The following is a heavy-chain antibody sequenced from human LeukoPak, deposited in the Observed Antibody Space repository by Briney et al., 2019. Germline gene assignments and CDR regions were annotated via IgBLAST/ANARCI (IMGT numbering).Heavy chain of an antibody. J-gene: IGHJ6*03. V-gene: IGHV3-21*01. Sequence: GGSLRLSCAASGFTFSSYSMNWVRQAPGKGLEWVSSISSSSSYIYYADSVKGRFTISRDNAKNSLYLQMDSLRAEDTAVYYCARLIGSYYMDVWGKGTTVTVS. CDR1: GFTFSSYS. D-gene: IGHD5-12*01. CDR3: ARLIGSYYMDV. CDR2: ISSSSSYI.